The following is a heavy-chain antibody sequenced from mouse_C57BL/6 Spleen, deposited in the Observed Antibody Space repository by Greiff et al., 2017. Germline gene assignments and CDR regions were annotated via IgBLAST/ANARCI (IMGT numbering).Heavy chain of an antibody. V-gene: IGHV1-52*01. D-gene: IGHD2-4*01. CDR2: IDPSDSET. J-gene: IGHJ3*01. Sequence: QVQLQQPGAELVRPGSSVKLSCKASGYTFTSYWMHWVKQRPIQGLEWIGNIDPSDSETHYNQKFKDKVTLTVDKSSSTAYMQLSSLTSEDSAVYDCARYYDYDEAWFAYWGQGTLVTVSA. CDR3: ARYYDYDEAWFAY. CDR1: GYTFTSYW.